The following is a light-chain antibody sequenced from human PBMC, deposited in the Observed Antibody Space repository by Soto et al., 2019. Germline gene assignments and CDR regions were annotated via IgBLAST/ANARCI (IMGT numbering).Light chain of an antibody. V-gene: IGKV3-15*01. CDR2: GAS. J-gene: IGKJ1*01. Sequence: EILSTQSPVTLSSSPVERATLSCRASQSVSSNLAWYQQKPGQAPRLLIYGASTRATVIPAGFSGSGSGTEFTLTISSLQSEDFAVYYCQQYNSWPPTFGQGTKVDI. CDR1: QSVSSN. CDR3: QQYNSWPPT.